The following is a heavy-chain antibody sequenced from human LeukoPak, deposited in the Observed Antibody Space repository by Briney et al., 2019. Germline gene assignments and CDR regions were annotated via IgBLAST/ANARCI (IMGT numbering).Heavy chain of an antibody. Sequence: GASVKVSCKASGYTFTSYGISWVRQAPGQGLEWMGWISAYNGNTNYAQKLKGRVTMTTDTSTSTAYMELRSLRSDDTAVYYCARQYYDFWSGQSGGYWFDPWGQGTLVTVSS. D-gene: IGHD3-3*01. J-gene: IGHJ5*02. V-gene: IGHV1-18*01. CDR2: ISAYNGNT. CDR1: GYTFTSYG. CDR3: ARQYYDFWSGQSGGYWFDP.